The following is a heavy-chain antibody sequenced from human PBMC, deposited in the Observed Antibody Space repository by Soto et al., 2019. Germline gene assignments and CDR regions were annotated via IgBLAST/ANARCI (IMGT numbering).Heavy chain of an antibody. CDR2: IIPIFGTA. CDR1: GGTFSSYA. J-gene: IGHJ6*02. V-gene: IGHV1-69*13. Sequence: SVKVSCKASGGTFSSYAISWVRQAPGQGLEWMGGIIPIFGTANYAQKFQGRVTITADESTSTAYMELSSLRSEDTAVYYCARGQGKQLATYYYYGMDVWGQGTTVTVSS. CDR3: ARGQGKQLATYYYYGMDV. D-gene: IGHD6-13*01.